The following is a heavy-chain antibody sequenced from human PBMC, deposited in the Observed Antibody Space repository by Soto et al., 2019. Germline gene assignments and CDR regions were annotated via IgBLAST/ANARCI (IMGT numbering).Heavy chain of an antibody. CDR2: ISGSGNTI. Sequence: GFLRLSCATSGFTFSTNAMGWVRQAPGMGLEFVSLISGSGNTIYYADSVKGRFAISRDNSMNTVSLQMNRLRAEDTAVYYCAKVGYDTFGYYLRSFDCWGQGTLVTVSS. V-gene: IGHV3-23*01. J-gene: IGHJ4*02. D-gene: IGHD2-2*03. CDR1: GFTFSTNA. CDR3: AKVGYDTFGYYLRSFDC.